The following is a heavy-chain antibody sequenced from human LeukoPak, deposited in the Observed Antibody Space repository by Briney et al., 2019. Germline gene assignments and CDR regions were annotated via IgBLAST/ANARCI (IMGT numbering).Heavy chain of an antibody. CDR3: AREGDLDY. D-gene: IGHD3-10*01. CDR1: GFSFHDYA. Sequence: GGSLRLSCAASGFSFHDYAMHWVRQAPGKGLEWVSGISWNSGSIGYADSVKGRFTISRDNAKNSLYLQMNSLRAEDTAVYYCAREGDLDYWGQGTLVTVSS. CDR2: ISWNSGSI. J-gene: IGHJ4*02. V-gene: IGHV3-9*01.